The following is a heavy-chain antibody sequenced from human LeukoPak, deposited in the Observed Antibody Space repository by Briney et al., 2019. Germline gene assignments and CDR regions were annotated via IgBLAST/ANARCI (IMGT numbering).Heavy chain of an antibody. CDR2: IWYDGSNK. J-gene: IGHJ4*02. V-gene: IGHV3-33*01. D-gene: IGHD5-24*01. CDR1: GFTFSSYG. CDR3: AREWEMATIFLELDY. Sequence: GGSLRLSCAASGFTFSSYGMHWVRQAPGKGLEWVAVIWYDGSNKYYADSVKGRFTISRDNSKNTLYLQMNSLRAEDTAVYYCAREWEMATIFLELDYWGQGTLVTVSS.